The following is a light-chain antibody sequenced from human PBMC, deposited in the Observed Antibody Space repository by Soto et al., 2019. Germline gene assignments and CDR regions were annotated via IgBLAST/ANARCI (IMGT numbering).Light chain of an antibody. CDR2: ENN. CDR1: DSNIGNDH. Sequence: QSVLTQPPSVSAAPGQKVTISGSGSDSNIGNDHVSWYQQFPGTAPKLLIYENNKRPSGIPDRFSGSKSGTSATLDITGLQTGDEADYYCGTWDSGLSAGVIGGGTKVTVL. J-gene: IGLJ3*02. V-gene: IGLV1-51*02. CDR3: GTWDSGLSAGV.